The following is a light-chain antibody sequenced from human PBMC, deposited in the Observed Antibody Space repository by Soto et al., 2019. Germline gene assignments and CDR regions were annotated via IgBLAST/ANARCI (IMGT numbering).Light chain of an antibody. V-gene: IGKV3-20*01. CDR3: QQYGSSPRT. CDR2: GAS. J-gene: IGKJ1*01. Sequence: EIVLTQSPGTLSLSPGDRATLSCRASQSVSNSLAWYQQKPGQAPRLLIYGASSRATVIPDRFSGSGSGTDFTLTISRLEPEDFAVYYCQQYGSSPRTFGQGTKVEIK. CDR1: QSVSNS.